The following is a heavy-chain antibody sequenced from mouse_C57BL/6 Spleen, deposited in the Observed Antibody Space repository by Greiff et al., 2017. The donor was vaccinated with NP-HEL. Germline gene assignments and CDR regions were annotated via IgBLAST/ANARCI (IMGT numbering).Heavy chain of an antibody. Sequence: QVQLKQSGPGLVAPSQSLSITCTVSGFSLTSYGVHWVRQPPGKGLEWLVVIWSDGSTTYNSALKSRLSISKDNSKSQVFLKMNSLQTDYTAMYYCARHVDSNYGAWFAYWGQGTLVTVSA. CDR3: ARHVDSNYGAWFAY. D-gene: IGHD2-5*01. CDR1: GFSLTSYG. CDR2: IWSDGST. V-gene: IGHV2-6-1*01. J-gene: IGHJ3*01.